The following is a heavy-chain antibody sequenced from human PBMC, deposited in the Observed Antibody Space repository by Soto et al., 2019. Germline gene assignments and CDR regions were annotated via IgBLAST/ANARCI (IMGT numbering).Heavy chain of an antibody. J-gene: IGHJ6*02. CDR2: IYPGDSDT. V-gene: IGHV5-51*01. Sequence: GASLKISCKGSGYSFTSYWIGWVRQMPGKGLEWMGIIYPGDSDTRYSPSFQGQVTISADKSISTAYLQWSSLKASDTAMYYCASSLAGNCYYYGMDGWGQGTTVTV. CDR3: ASSLAGNCYYYGMDG. CDR1: GYSFTSYW.